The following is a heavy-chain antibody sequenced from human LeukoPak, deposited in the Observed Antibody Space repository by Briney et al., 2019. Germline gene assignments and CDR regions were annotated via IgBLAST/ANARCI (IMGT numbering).Heavy chain of an antibody. J-gene: IGHJ4*02. Sequence: PSETLSLTCAVYGGSFSGYYWSWIRQPPGKGLEWIGEINHSGSTNYNPSLKSRVTISVDTSKNQFSLKLSSVTAADTAVYYCARVVGYGGNFDYWGQGTLVTVSS. CDR1: GGSFSGYY. V-gene: IGHV4-34*01. D-gene: IGHD4-23*01. CDR2: INHSGST. CDR3: ARVVGYGGNFDY.